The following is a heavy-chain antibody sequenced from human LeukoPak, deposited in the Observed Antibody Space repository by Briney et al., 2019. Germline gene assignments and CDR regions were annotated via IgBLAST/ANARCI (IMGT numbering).Heavy chain of an antibody. D-gene: IGHD2-2*01. Sequence: ASVNVSCKASGYTFTSYDISWVRQAPGQGLEWMGWISAYNGNTNYAQKLQGRVTMTTDTSTSTAYMELRSLRSDDTAVYYCARGGGYCSSTSCSNFDYWGQGTLVTVSS. CDR1: GYTFTSYD. CDR3: ARGGGYCSSTSCSNFDY. J-gene: IGHJ4*02. CDR2: ISAYNGNT. V-gene: IGHV1-18*01.